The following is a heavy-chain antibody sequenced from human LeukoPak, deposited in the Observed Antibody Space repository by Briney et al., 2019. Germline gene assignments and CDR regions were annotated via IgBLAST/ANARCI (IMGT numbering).Heavy chain of an antibody. Sequence: GSLRLSCAASGFTVRSNYMSWIRQPPGKGLEWIGSIYFGGSTYYNPSLKSRVTISVDTSKNQFSLKLSSVTAADTAVYYCAIHSISTGYYLFDYWGQGTLVTVSS. J-gene: IGHJ4*02. CDR3: AIHSISTGYYLFDY. D-gene: IGHD3-9*01. CDR1: GFTVRSNY. V-gene: IGHV4-39*01. CDR2: IYFGGST.